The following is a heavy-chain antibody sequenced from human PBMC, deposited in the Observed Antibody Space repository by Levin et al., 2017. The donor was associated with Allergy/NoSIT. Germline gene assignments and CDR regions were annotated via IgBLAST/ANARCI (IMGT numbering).Heavy chain of an antibody. Sequence: GESLKISCAASGFTFSSYAMHWVRQAPGKGLEWVAVISYDGSNKYYADSVKGRFTISRDNSKNTLYLQMNSLRAEDTAVYYCARGHPGSSGWSPEYFQHWGQGTLVTVSS. CDR3: ARGHPGSSGWSPEYFQH. V-gene: IGHV3-30-3*01. J-gene: IGHJ1*01. CDR1: GFTFSSYA. CDR2: ISYDGSNK. D-gene: IGHD6-19*01.